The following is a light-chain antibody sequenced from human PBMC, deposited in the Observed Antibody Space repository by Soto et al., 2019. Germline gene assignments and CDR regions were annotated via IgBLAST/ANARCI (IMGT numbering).Light chain of an antibody. CDR3: CSFAGSHTLYV. V-gene: IGLV2-11*01. Sequence: QSALTQPRSVSGSPEQSVTISCTGSARDVGDYNYVSWYQRHPGKAPKLVIYDVNKRPSGVPDRFSGSKSGNAASLTISGLQAEDEADYYCCSFAGSHTLYVFGTGTKVTVL. CDR1: ARDVGDYNY. J-gene: IGLJ1*01. CDR2: DVN.